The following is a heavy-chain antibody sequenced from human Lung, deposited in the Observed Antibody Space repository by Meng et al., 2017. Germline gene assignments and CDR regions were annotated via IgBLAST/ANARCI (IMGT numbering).Heavy chain of an antibody. CDR2: INHSGST. D-gene: IGHD3-9*01. CDR1: GGSFSGYY. J-gene: IGHJ4*02. V-gene: IGHV4-34*01. CDR3: ARGYDILTGPPLDY. Sequence: QLQLQQWGAGLLKPSATLSLTCAVYGGSFSGYYWSWIRQPPGKGLEWIGEINHSGSTNYNPSLKSRVTISVDTSKNQFSLKLSSVTAADTAVYYCARGYDILTGPPLDYWGQGTLVTVSS.